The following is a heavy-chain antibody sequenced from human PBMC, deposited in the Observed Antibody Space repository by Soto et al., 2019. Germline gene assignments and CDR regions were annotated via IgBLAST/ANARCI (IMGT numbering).Heavy chain of an antibody. D-gene: IGHD2-2*01. CDR1: GYTFTSYA. V-gene: IGHV1-3*01. Sequence: QVPLVQSGAEVKKPGASVKVSCKASGYTFTSYAMHWVRQAPGQRLEWMGWINAGNGNTKYSQKFQGRVTITRDTSASTAYMELSSLRSEDTAVYYCAVGTFIVVVPFYWGQGTLVTVSS. CDR2: INAGNGNT. CDR3: AVGTFIVVVPFY. J-gene: IGHJ4*02.